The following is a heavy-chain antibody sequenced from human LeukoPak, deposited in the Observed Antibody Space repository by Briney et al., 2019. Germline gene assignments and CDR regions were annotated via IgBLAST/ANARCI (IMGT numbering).Heavy chain of an antibody. CDR1: GFTFSNAW. Sequence: NSGGSLRLSCAASGFTFSNAWMSWVRQAPGKGLEWVGRIKSKTDGGTTDYAAPVKGRFTISRDDSKNTLYLQMSSLKTEDTAVYYCTTDDARLIVYSSSWYGIGYWGQGTLVTVSS. J-gene: IGHJ4*02. CDR2: IKSKTDGGTT. D-gene: IGHD6-13*01. V-gene: IGHV3-15*01. CDR3: TTDDARLIVYSSSWYGIGY.